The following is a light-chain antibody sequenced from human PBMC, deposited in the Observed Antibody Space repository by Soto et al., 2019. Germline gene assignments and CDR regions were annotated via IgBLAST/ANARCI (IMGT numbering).Light chain of an antibody. J-gene: IGKJ1*01. CDR3: QQYNNWQT. V-gene: IGKV3-15*01. CDR1: QSVSSN. Sequence: EIVMTQSPATLSVSPGERATLSCRASQSVSSNLAWYQQKPGQAPRLLIYGASTRATGIPARFSGSGSGTEFTLTISSLQSEDFAVYCCQQYNNWQTFGQGTK. CDR2: GAS.